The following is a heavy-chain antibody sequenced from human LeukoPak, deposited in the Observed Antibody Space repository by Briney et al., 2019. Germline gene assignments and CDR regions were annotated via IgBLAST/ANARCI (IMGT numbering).Heavy chain of an antibody. J-gene: IGHJ6*02. CDR3: GRAQAKLGGYYGMDV. CDR2: VYTSGTS. V-gene: IGHV4-4*07. Sequence: KTSETLSLTCTVSGGSLTTYYWIWIRQSAGKGLEYIGHVYTSGTSNYNPSLKSRVSMSVDASKNRFSLNLSSVTAADTAVYYCGRAQAKLGGYYGMDVWGQGTTVTVSS. CDR1: GGSLTTYY. D-gene: IGHD7-27*01.